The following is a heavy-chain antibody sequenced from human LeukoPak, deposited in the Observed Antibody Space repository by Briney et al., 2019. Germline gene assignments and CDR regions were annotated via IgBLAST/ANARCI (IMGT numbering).Heavy chain of an antibody. CDR2: FYSGGSA. J-gene: IGHJ4*02. Sequence: SQTLSLTCTVSGGSISSYYWSWIRQPAGKGLEWIGRFYSGGSADYNPSLKSRVTMSVDTSKNQFSLKLSSVTAADTAVYYCARVYSGYDLPGSLANYYFDYWGQGTLVTVSS. CDR3: ARVYSGYDLPGSLANYYFDY. CDR1: GGSISSYY. D-gene: IGHD5-12*01. V-gene: IGHV4-4*07.